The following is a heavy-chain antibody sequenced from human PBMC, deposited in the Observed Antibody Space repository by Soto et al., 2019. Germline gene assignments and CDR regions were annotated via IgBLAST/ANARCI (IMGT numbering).Heavy chain of an antibody. CDR2: IYYRGGT. J-gene: IGHJ3*02. D-gene: IGHD2-15*01. CDR1: GGSISSGGYY. V-gene: IGHV4-31*03. Sequence: QVQLQESGPGLVKPSQTLSLTCTVSGGSISSGGYYWSWIRQHPGKGLEWIGYIYYRGGTYYNPSLKSRVTISVDTSKNQFSLKLSSVTAADTAVYYCARDYCSGGSCYSSAFDIWGQGTMVTVSS. CDR3: ARDYCSGGSCYSSAFDI.